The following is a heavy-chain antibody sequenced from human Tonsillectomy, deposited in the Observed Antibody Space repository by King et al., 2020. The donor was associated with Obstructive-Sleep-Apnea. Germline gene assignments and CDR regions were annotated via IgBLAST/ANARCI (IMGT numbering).Heavy chain of an antibody. CDR2: IHHSGST. J-gene: IGHJ6*02. CDR1: CGSIRSTNW. Sequence: QLQESGPGLVKPSGTLSLTCAVSCGSIRSTNWWSWVRQPPGKGLRWIGEIHHSGSTNYNPSLKSRVTITLDKSKNQFPLKVTSVTAADTAVYYCARVTWRPYYYGMDVWSQGTTVTVSS. D-gene: IGHD5-24*01. V-gene: IGHV4-4*02. CDR3: ARVTWRPYYYGMDV.